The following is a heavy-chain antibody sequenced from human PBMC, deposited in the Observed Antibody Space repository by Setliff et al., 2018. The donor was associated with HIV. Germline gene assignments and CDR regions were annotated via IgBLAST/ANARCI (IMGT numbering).Heavy chain of an antibody. CDR1: GFTFGDYA. J-gene: IGHJ4*01. Sequence: GESLKISCTASGFTFGDYAMSWVRQAPGKGLEWVSYISMSSHTSVIYSDSVKGRFTISRDNARNSFYLQMNSLRVDDTAVYFCARDKWASGFDFWGHGTLVTVSS. CDR2: ISMSSHTSV. V-gene: IGHV3-48*01. D-gene: IGHD1-26*01. CDR3: ARDKWASGFDF.